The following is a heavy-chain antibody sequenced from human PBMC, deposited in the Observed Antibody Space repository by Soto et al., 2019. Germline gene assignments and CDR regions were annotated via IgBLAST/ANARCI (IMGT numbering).Heavy chain of an antibody. Sequence: GASVKVSCKASGYTFTSYDINWVRQATGQGLEWMGWMNPNSGNTGYVQKFQGRVTMTGDTSISTAYMEVSSLRSEDTAVYYCARGFCISTSCYATGNYGMDVWGQGTTVTVAS. CDR1: GYTFTSYD. V-gene: IGHV1-8*01. D-gene: IGHD2-2*01. CDR3: ARGFCISTSCYATGNYGMDV. CDR2: MNPNSGNT. J-gene: IGHJ6*02.